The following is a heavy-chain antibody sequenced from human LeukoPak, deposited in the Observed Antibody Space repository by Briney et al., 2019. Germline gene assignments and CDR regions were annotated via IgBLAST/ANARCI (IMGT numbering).Heavy chain of an antibody. J-gene: IGHJ4*02. CDR3: ARLYYYDSSGYWNGVDFDY. D-gene: IGHD3-22*01. Sequence: PSETLSLTCTVSGGSISSYYWSWIRQPPGKGLEWIGYIYYSGSTNYNPSLKSRVTISVDTSKNQFSLKLSSVTAADTAVYYCARLYYYDSSGYWNGVDFDYWGQGTLVTVSS. CDR1: GGSISSYY. CDR2: IYYSGST. V-gene: IGHV4-59*01.